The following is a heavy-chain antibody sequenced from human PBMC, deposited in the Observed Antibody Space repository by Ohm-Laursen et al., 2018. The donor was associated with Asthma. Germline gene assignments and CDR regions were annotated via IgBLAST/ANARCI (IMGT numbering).Heavy chain of an antibody. CDR2: TSTASTFI. J-gene: IGHJ1*01. Sequence: GSLRLSCTASGYTFSRYSIHWVRQVPGKGLEWVASTSTASTFIYYADSVRGRFTTSRVNAKNSVYLQMNSLRAEDTALYYCARIGPEWELPGREYSLHHWGQGTQVTVSS. D-gene: IGHD1-26*01. CDR1: GYTFSRYS. CDR3: ARIGPEWELPGREYSLHH. V-gene: IGHV3-21*01.